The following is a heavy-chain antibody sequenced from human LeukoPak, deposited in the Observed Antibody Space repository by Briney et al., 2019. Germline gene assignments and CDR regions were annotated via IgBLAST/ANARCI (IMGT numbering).Heavy chain of an antibody. V-gene: IGHV3-21*01. J-gene: IGHJ6*03. CDR3: ARMGKYRSTVPLFYYYMDV. D-gene: IGHD6-19*01. CDR2: ISSSSSYI. CDR1: GFTFSNAW. Sequence: GGSLRLSCAASGFTFSNAWMNWVRQAPGKGLEWVSSISSSSSYIYYADSVKGRFTISRDNAKNSLYLQMNSLRAEDTAVYYCARMGKYRSTVPLFYYYMDVWGKGTTVTVSS.